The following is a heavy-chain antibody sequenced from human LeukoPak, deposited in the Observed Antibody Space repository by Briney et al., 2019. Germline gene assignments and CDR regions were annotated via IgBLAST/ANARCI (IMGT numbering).Heavy chain of an antibody. CDR3: VRAAGTRGFDY. J-gene: IGHJ4*02. Sequence: SGPTLVKPTQTLTLTCTFSGFSLSTSGVGVGWIRQPPGKALEWLALIYWDDDKRYSPSLKSRLTITKDTSKNQVVLTMTNMDPVDTVTYYRVRAAGTRGFDYWGQGTLVTVSS. CDR1: GFSLSTSGVG. CDR2: IYWDDDK. V-gene: IGHV2-5*02. D-gene: IGHD6-13*01.